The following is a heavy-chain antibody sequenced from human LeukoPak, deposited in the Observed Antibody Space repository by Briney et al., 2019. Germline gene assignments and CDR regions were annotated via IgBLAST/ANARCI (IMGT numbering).Heavy chain of an antibody. J-gene: IGHJ4*02. CDR3: ARGPSLGAHLDY. D-gene: IGHD1-26*01. CDR2: IYHYGTT. CDR1: GGFISSNNW. V-gene: IGHV4-4*02. Sequence: PSETLSLTCAVSGGFISSNNWWTWVRQAPGKGLEWIGEIYHYGTTNYNPSLKGRVTISVDKSKNQFSLKFNSVTAADTAVYYCARGPSLGAHLDYWGQGTLVTVSS.